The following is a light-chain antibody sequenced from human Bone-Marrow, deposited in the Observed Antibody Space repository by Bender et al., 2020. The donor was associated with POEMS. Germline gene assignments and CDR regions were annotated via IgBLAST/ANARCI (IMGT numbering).Light chain of an antibody. CDR2: EGS. CDR1: NSDVGSFNL. Sequence: QSALTQPASVSGSPGQSITISCTGTNSDVGSFNLVSWYQHHPGRAPKLILYEGSKRPSGVSDRFSGSKSGNTASLTISGLQPEDEADYYCCSFATGSIVVFGGGTKLTVL. J-gene: IGLJ2*01. V-gene: IGLV2-23*01. CDR3: CSFATGSIVV.